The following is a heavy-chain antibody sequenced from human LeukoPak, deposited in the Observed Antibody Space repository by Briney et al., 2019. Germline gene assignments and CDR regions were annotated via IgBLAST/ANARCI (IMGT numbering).Heavy chain of an antibody. CDR1: GGSFSGYY. Sequence: ETLSLTCAVYGGSFSGYYWSWIRQPPGKGLEWIGEINHSGSTNYNPSLKSRVTISVDTSKNQFSLKLSSVTAANTAVYYCARVPYCSSTSYYTFYYYYYMDVWGKGTTATVSS. CDR2: INHSGST. CDR3: ARVPYCSSTSYYTFYYYYYMDV. J-gene: IGHJ6*03. D-gene: IGHD2-2*02. V-gene: IGHV4-34*01.